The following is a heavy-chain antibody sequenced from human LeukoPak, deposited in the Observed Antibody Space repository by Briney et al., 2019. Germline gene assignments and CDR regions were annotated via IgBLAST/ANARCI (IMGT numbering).Heavy chain of an antibody. D-gene: IGHD3-22*01. CDR1: GGSFSGYY. CDR3: ARGPYYYDSSGYHY. CDR2: IHHDGST. Sequence: PSETLSLTCAVHGGSFSGYYWSWIRQPPGKGLELIGEIHHDGSTNYNPSLKSRVTISVDTSKNQFSLKLSSVTAADTAVYYCARGPYYYDSSGYHYWGQGTLVTVSS. V-gene: IGHV4-34*01. J-gene: IGHJ4*02.